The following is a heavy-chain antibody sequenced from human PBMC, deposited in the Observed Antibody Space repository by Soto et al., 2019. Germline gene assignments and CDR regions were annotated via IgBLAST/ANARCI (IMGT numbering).Heavy chain of an antibody. D-gene: IGHD2-2*01. CDR1: GYGFTSYW. V-gene: IGHV5-51*01. CDR2: IYPGDSDT. Sequence: GESLKISCKGSGYGFTSYWIGWVRQMPGKGLEWMGIIYPGDSDTRYSPSFQGQVTISADKYISTAYLQWSSLKASDTAMYYCARNKREDQLILDVWGQGTTVTVSS. CDR3: ARNKREDQLILDV. J-gene: IGHJ6*02.